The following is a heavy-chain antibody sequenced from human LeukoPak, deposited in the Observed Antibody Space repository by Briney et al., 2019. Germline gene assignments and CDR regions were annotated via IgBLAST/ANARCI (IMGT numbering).Heavy chain of an antibody. Sequence: SETLSLTCGVYGGSFSAYYWSWIRQSPGKGLEWIGEINHGGSTHYNPSLKSRVTISVDTSKNQFSLKLSSVTAADTAVYYCARRIADSYYYYYYMDVWGKGTTVTISS. J-gene: IGHJ6*03. D-gene: IGHD6-13*01. V-gene: IGHV4-34*01. CDR2: INHGGST. CDR3: ARRIADSYYYYYYMDV. CDR1: GGSFSAYY.